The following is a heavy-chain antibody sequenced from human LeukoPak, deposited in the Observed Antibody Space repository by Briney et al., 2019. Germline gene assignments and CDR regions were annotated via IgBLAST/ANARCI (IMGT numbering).Heavy chain of an antibody. D-gene: IGHD3-16*02. Sequence: SETLSLTCSVCGDYIRTTNYYWAWIRQPPGKGLEWIASVFYSGTTYYNPSLKSRVLISMDTSTKQISLRLTSVTTTDTAIYYCARRSRLDKQESTRYQGSWGQGTMVTVSS. CDR3: ARRSRLDKQESTRYQGS. V-gene: IGHV4-39*01. J-gene: IGHJ5*02. CDR2: VFYSGTT. CDR1: GDYIRTTNYY.